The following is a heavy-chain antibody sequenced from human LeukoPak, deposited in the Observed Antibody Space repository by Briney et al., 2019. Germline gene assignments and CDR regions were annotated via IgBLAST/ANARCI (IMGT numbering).Heavy chain of an antibody. CDR2: VKNRGDGMAT. CDR1: TFTKAW. V-gene: IGHV3-15*07. D-gene: IGHD3-16*01. Sequence: GGSLRLSCVLSTFTKAWMNWVRQAPGKGLEWVGRVKNRGDGMATDYAAPVKGRFIISRDDSKKTVYLQMDSLKTEDTAVYFCTTEYFGGFEYWGQGTLVTVSS. CDR3: TTEYFGGFEY. J-gene: IGHJ4*02.